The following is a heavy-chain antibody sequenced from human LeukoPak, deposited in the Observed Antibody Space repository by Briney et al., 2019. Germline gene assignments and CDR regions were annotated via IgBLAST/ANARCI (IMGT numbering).Heavy chain of an antibody. V-gene: IGHV3-74*01. CDR3: ASRGERGYSGYAY. CDR2: INSDGSTT. D-gene: IGHD5-12*01. Sequence: GGSLRLSCAASGFTFSSYWMHWVRHAPGKGLVWVSRINSDGSTTSYADSAKGRFTISRDNAENTLYLQMNSLRAEDTAVYYCASRGERGYSGYAYWGQGTLVTVSS. CDR1: GFTFSSYW. J-gene: IGHJ4*02.